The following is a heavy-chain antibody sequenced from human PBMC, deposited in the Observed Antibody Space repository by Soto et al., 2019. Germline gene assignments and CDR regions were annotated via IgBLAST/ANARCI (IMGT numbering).Heavy chain of an antibody. J-gene: IGHJ4*02. CDR1: GFTFSSYS. Sequence: GGSLRLSCAASGFTFSSYSMNWVRQAPGKGLEWVSYISSSSSTIYYADSVKGRFTISRDNAKNSLYLQMNSLRAEDTAVYYCAREATRYYGSGSYPNFDYWGQGTLVTVSS. D-gene: IGHD3-10*01. CDR2: ISSSSSTI. V-gene: IGHV3-48*04. CDR3: AREATRYYGSGSYPNFDY.